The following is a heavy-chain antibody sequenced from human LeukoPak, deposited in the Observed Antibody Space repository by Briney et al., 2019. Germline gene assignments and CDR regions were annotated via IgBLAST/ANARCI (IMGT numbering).Heavy chain of an antibody. J-gene: IGHJ6*03. CDR3: ARGAVANPTPYYYMDV. V-gene: IGHV1-69*13. D-gene: IGHD5-12*01. CDR1: GGTFSSYA. CDR2: IIPIFGTA. Sequence: GASVKVSCKASGGTFSSYAISWVRQAPGQGLEWMGGIIPIFGTANYAQKFQGRVTITADESTSTAYMELSSLRSEDTAVYYCARGAVANPTPYYYMDVWGKGTTVTVSS.